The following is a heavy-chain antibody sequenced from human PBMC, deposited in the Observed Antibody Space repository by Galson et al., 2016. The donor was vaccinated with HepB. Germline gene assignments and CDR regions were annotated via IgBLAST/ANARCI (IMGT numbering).Heavy chain of an antibody. CDR2: ISSDGNIK. CDR1: GFTFSSYA. V-gene: IGHV3-30*14. Sequence: SLRLSCAASGFTFSSYALHWVRQAPGKGLEWVAVISSDGNIKYYADSVKGRFSISSDNSKNTLYLQMNSLRAEDTALYYCARAETYGDYGGSLAWGQGSLVTVSS. CDR3: ARAETYGDYGGSLA. J-gene: IGHJ5*02. D-gene: IGHD4-17*01.